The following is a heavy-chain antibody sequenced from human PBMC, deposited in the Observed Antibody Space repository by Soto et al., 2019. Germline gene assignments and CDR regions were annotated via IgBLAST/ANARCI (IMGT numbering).Heavy chain of an antibody. V-gene: IGHV1-3*01. CDR3: ARGNSMYSSGWLIDY. D-gene: IGHD6-19*01. Sequence: GASVKVSCKASGYTFTSYAMHWVRQAPGKRLEWMGWINAGNGNTKYSQKFQGRVTITRDTSASTAYMELSSLRSEDTAVYYCARGNSMYSSGWLIDYWGQGTLVTVSS. CDR2: INAGNGNT. J-gene: IGHJ4*02. CDR1: GYTFTSYA.